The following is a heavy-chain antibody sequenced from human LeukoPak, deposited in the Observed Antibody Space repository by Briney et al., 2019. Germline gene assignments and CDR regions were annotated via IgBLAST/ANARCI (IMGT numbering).Heavy chain of an antibody. D-gene: IGHD1-26*01. CDR2: ISAYNGNT. J-gene: IGHJ4*02. Sequence: ASVKVSCKASGYTFTSYGISWVRQAPGQGLEWMRWISAYNGNTNYAQILQGRVTMTTDTSTSTAYMELRSLRSDDTAVYYCAGDELLRCDYWGQGTLVTVPS. CDR3: AGDELLRCDY. CDR1: GYTFTSYG. V-gene: IGHV1-18*01.